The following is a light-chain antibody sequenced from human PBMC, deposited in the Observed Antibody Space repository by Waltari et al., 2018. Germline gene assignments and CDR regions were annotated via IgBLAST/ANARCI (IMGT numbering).Light chain of an antibody. V-gene: IGKV3-20*01. CDR3: QHYKNLPVS. J-gene: IGKJ1*01. Sequence: IVLTQSPGTLSLSPGERATLSCRASQSVSIYLAWYQQKPGQPPRLLIYHTSTRATGIPDGFSGSGSGTDFSLTIRGLEPEDFAVYYCQHYKNLPVSFGQGTRVEIK. CDR1: QSVSIY. CDR2: HTS.